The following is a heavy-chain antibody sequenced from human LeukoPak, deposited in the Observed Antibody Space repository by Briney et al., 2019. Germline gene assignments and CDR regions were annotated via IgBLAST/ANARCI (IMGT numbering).Heavy chain of an antibody. D-gene: IGHD6-13*01. CDR1: GYTFTSYG. CDR2: ISAYNGNT. J-gene: IGHJ3*02. Sequence: ASVKVSCKASGYTFTSYGISWVRQAPGQGLEWMGWISAYNGNTNYAQKLQGRVTMTTDTSTSTAYMELSSLRSEDTAVYYCARECISSSWSYDAFDIWGQGTMVTVSS. CDR3: ARECISSSWSYDAFDI. V-gene: IGHV1-18*01.